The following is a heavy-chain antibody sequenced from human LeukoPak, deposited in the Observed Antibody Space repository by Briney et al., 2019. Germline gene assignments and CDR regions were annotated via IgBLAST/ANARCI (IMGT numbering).Heavy chain of an antibody. Sequence: ASVKVSCKASGYTFTSYDINWVRQATGQGLEWMGWMNPNSGNTGYAQKFQGRVTITRNTSISTAYMELSSLRSEDTAVYYCARGRGYCSSTSCYHFDYWGQGTLVTVSP. D-gene: IGHD2-2*01. J-gene: IGHJ4*02. CDR1: GYTFTSYD. V-gene: IGHV1-8*03. CDR2: MNPNSGNT. CDR3: ARGRGYCSSTSCYHFDY.